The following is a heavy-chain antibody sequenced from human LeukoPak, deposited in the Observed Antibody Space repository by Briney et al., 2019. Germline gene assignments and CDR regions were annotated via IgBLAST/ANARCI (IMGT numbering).Heavy chain of an antibody. J-gene: IGHJ4*02. V-gene: IGHV4-39*01. D-gene: IGHD5-18*01. CDR2: IYYSGST. CDR3: ARLAEYSYGLFDY. Sequence: SETLSLTCTVSGGSISSSSYYWGWIRQPPGEGLEWIGSIYYSGSTYYNPSLKSRVTISVDTSKNQFSLKMSSVTAADTAVYYCARLAEYSYGLFDYWGQGTLVTVSS. CDR1: GGSISSSSYY.